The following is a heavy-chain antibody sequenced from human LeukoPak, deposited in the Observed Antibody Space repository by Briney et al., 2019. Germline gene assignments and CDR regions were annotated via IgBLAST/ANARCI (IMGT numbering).Heavy chain of an antibody. CDR1: VASITSSSYY. CDR3: ARDQYYYYGRDV. V-gene: IGHV4-39*02. CDR2: IYYSGST. J-gene: IGHJ6*02. Sequence: PSETLSLTCTVSVASITSSSYYWGWIRQPPGKGLEWIGSIYYSGSTYHNPTLKSRFPISVDASKKQFSLELSCVTATDTAVYYCARDQYYYYGRDVWGQGTTVTVSS.